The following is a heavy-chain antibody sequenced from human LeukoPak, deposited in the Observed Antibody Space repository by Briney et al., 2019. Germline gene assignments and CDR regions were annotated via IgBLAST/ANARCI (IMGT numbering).Heavy chain of an antibody. D-gene: IGHD6-13*01. CDR3: ARVYYSSSYDYWYFDL. J-gene: IGHJ2*01. CDR2: IYHSGST. V-gene: IGHV4-4*02. CDR1: GGSISSSNW. Sequence: ISAVAGGSISSSNWWSWVRQPPGKGLEWIGQIYHSGSTNYNPSLKSRLTISVDTSKNQFSLKLSSVTAADTAVYYCARVYYSSSYDYWYFDLWGRGTLVTVSS.